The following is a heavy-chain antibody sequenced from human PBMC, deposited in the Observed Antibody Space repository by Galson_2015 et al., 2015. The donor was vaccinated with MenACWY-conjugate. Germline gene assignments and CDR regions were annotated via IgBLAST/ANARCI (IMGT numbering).Heavy chain of an antibody. CDR3: ARGLYDRSTYRPMDV. CDR2: VREDESEK. D-gene: IGHD3-22*01. V-gene: IGHV3-7*03. CDR1: GFTFNTYC. J-gene: IGHJ6*03. Sequence: SLRLSCAASGFTFNTYCMSWVRQAPGKGLEWVANVREDESEKFYVDSVKGRFTISRDNAKNSLYLQMNSLRGEDMAVYYCARGLYDRSTYRPMDVWGKGTTVTVSS.